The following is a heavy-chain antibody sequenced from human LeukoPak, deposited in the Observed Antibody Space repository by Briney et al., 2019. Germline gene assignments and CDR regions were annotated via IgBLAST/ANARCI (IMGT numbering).Heavy chain of an antibody. J-gene: IGHJ6*02. CDR1: GGTFSSYA. D-gene: IGHD5-18*01. CDR3: ARDGMDTAMAHYYYGMDV. CDR2: IIPILGIA. Sequence: GASVKVSCKASGGTFSSYAISWVRQAPGQGLEWRGRIIPILGIANYAQKFQGRVTITADKSTSTAYMELSSLRSEDTAVYYCARDGMDTAMAHYYYGMDVWGQGTTVTVSS. V-gene: IGHV1-69*04.